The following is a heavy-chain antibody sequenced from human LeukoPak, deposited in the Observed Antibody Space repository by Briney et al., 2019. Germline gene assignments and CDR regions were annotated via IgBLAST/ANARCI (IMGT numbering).Heavy chain of an antibody. CDR2: IYYSGST. J-gene: IGHJ6*03. CDR1: GGSISSGDYY. D-gene: IGHD2-15*01. Sequence: SETLSLTCTVSGGSISSGDYYWSWIRQPPGKGLEWIGYIYYSGSTYYNPSLKSRVTISVDTSKNQFSLKLSSVTAADTAVYYCARGRSRWYYYYMDVWGKGTTVTVSS. CDR3: ARGRSRWYYYYMDV. V-gene: IGHV4-30-4*08.